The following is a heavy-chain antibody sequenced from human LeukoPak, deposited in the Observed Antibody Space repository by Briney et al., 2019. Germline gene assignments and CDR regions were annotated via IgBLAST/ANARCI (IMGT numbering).Heavy chain of an antibody. CDR3: VRGPGYPGGKLDY. Sequence: GGSLRLSCAASGFTVSSNYMSWVRQASGKGLEWVSLIYSGGGTYYADSVKGRFTISRDKSRSTLYLQMNSLRAEDTAVYYCVRGPGYPGGKLDYWGQGTLVTVSS. CDR1: GFTVSSNY. D-gene: IGHD3-16*01. J-gene: IGHJ4*02. CDR2: IYSGGGT. V-gene: IGHV3-53*01.